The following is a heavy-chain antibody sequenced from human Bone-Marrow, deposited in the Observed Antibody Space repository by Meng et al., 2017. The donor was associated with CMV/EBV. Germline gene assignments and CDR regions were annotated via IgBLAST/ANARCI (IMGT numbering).Heavy chain of an antibody. CDR1: GFTFSSYS. V-gene: IGHV3-23*03. J-gene: IGHJ5*02. Sequence: GGSLRLSCAASGFTFSSYSMSWVRQAPGKGLEWVSVIYSGGSTTSYADSVKGRFTISRDNSKNTLYLQMNSLRAEDTAVYYCARDRGAYDLWGQGAQVTVSS. CDR3: ARDRGAYDL. D-gene: IGHD3-16*01. CDR2: IYSGGSTT.